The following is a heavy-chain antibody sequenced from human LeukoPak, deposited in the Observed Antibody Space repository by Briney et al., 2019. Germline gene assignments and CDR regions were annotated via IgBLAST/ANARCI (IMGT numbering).Heavy chain of an antibody. Sequence: GGSLRLSCAASGFTFDDYAMHWVRQAPGKGLEWVSGISWNSGSIGYADSVKGRFTVSRDNAKNSLYLQMNSLRAEDTALYYCAKDVSAASYYYYYGMDVWGQGTTVTVSS. V-gene: IGHV3-9*01. CDR1: GFTFDDYA. J-gene: IGHJ6*02. CDR2: ISWNSGSI. D-gene: IGHD2-2*01. CDR3: AKDVSAASYYYYYGMDV.